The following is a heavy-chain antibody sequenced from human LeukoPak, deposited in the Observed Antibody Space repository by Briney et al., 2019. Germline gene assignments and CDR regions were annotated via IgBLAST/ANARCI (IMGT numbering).Heavy chain of an antibody. CDR2: IYTSGST. D-gene: IGHD3-3*01. V-gene: IGHV4-4*09. J-gene: IGHJ6*03. CDR3: ARQGVVPYYYMDV. CDR1: GGSISSYY. Sequence: SETLSLTCTVSGGSISSYYWSWIRQPPGKGLEWIGYIYTSGSTNYNPSLKSRVTISVDTSKNQFSLKLSFVTAADTAVYYCARQGVVPYYYMDVWGKGTTVTVSS.